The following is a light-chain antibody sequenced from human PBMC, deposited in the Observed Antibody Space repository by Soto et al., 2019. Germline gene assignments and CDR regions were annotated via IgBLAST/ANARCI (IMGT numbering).Light chain of an antibody. Sequence: EIVLTQSPGTLSLSPGERATLSCRASQSVSSSYLAWYQQKPGQAPGLLIYAASSRATGIPDRFSGSGSGTDFTLTISRLEPEDFAVYYCQQYGSSPLSTFGQGTKVDIK. CDR3: QQYGSSPLST. CDR2: AAS. V-gene: IGKV3-20*01. J-gene: IGKJ2*01. CDR1: QSVSSSY.